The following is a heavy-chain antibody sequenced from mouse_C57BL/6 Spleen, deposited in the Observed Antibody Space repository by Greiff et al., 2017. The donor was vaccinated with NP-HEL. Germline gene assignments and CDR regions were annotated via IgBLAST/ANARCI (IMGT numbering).Heavy chain of an antibody. Sequence: EVKLVESGGGLVKPGGSLKLSCAASGFTFSSYAMSWVRQTPEKRLEWVATISDGGSYTYYPDNVKGRFTISRDNAKKNLYLQMSHLKSEDTAMYYWARDHPPITTVVATEYFDYWGQGTTLTVSS. D-gene: IGHD1-1*01. CDR3: ARDHPPITTVVATEYFDY. CDR2: ISDGGSYT. CDR1: GFTFSSYA. V-gene: IGHV5-4*01. J-gene: IGHJ2*01.